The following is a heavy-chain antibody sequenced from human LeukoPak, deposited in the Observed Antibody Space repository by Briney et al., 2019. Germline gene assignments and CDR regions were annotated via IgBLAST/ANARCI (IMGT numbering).Heavy chain of an antibody. J-gene: IGHJ4*02. CDR3: AKDMDGGGYGSGSYFDS. CDR2: IRYDGSNK. D-gene: IGHD3-10*01. V-gene: IGHV3-30*02. Sequence: GGSLRLSCAASGFTFRSYGMHWVRQAPGKGLEWVAFIRYDGSNKYYADSVKGRFTISRDNSKNTLYLQKNSLRAEDTAVYYCAKDMDGGGYGSGSYFDSWGQGTLVTVSS. CDR1: GFTFRSYG.